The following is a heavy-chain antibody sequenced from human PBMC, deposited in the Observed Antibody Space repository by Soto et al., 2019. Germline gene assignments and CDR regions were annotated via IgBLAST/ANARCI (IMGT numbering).Heavy chain of an antibody. CDR2: ISGSGGST. CDR3: ASQVESWAYYYGMDV. D-gene: IGHD3-3*01. CDR1: GFTFSSYA. J-gene: IGHJ6*02. Sequence: PGGSLRLSCAASGFTFSSYAMSWVRQAPGKGLEWVSAISGSGGSTYYADSVKGRFTISRDNSKNTLYLQMNSLRAEDTAVYYCASQVESWAYYYGMDVWGQGTTVTVSS. V-gene: IGHV3-23*01.